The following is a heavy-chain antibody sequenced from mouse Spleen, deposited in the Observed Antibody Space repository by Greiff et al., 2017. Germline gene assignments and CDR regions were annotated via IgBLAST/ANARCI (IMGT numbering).Heavy chain of an antibody. CDR3: PSYDGSYGAMDY. CDR2: ISSGGGNT. V-gene: IGHV5-9*01. J-gene: IGHJ4*01. Sequence: DVMLVESGGGLVKPGGSLKLSCAASGFTFSSYTMSWVRQTPAKRLEWVATISSGGGNTYYPDSVKGRFTISRDNARNTLYLQMSSLRSEDTAMYYCPSYDGSYGAMDYWGQGTSVTVSS. CDR1: GFTFSSYT. D-gene: IGHD2-10*01.